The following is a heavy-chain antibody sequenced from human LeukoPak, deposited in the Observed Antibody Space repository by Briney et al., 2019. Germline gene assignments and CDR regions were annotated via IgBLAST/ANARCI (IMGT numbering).Heavy chain of an antibody. J-gene: IGHJ4*02. Sequence: SETLSLTCAVYGGSFSGYYWSWIRQPPGKGLEWIGYIYYSGSTNYNPSLKSRVTISVDTSKNQFSLKLSSVTAADTAVYYCARSLPTAMVTVYFDYWGQGTLVSVSS. CDR3: ARSLPTAMVTVYFDY. D-gene: IGHD5-18*01. CDR2: IYYSGST. V-gene: IGHV4-59*08. CDR1: GGSFSGYY.